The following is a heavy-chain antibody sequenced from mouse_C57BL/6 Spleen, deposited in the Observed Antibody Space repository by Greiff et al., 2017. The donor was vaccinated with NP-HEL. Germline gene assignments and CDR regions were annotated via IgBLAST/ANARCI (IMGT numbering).Heavy chain of an antibody. CDR3: AIYYGYDVGFAY. J-gene: IGHJ3*01. D-gene: IGHD2-2*01. CDR1: GYAFSSSW. V-gene: IGHV1-82*01. Sequence: QVQLQQPGPELVKPGASVKISCKASGYAFSSSWMNWVKQRPGKGLEWIGRIYPGDGDTNYNGKFKGKATLTADKSSSTAYMQLSSLTSEDSAVYFCAIYYGYDVGFAYWGQGTLVTVSA. CDR2: IYPGDGDT.